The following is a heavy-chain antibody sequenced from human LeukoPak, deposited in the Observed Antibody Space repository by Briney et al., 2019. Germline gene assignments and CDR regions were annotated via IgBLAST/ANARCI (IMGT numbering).Heavy chain of an antibody. Sequence: GESLKISCKGSGYTFTDYWIAWVRQMPGQGLEWMGIIYPADSDTRYSPSFQGQVTISADKSTTTAYLQWGSLKASDTAMYFCARLADTTSWGQGTLVTVSS. CDR3: ARLADTTS. CDR1: GYTFTDYW. CDR2: IYPADSDT. V-gene: IGHV5-51*01. J-gene: IGHJ5*02. D-gene: IGHD1-26*01.